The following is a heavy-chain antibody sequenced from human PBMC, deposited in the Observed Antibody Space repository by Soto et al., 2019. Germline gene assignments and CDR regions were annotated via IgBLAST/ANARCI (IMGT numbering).Heavy chain of an antibody. CDR1: GFTFSSYG. J-gene: IGHJ6*02. V-gene: IGHV3-30*18. CDR3: AKDQGGGNVEGHYYYGMDV. D-gene: IGHD2-15*01. CDR2: ISYDGTNK. Sequence: QVQLVESGGGVVQPGRSLRLSCAASGFTFSSYGMHWVRQAPGKGLEWVAVISYDGTNKYYADSVKGRFTISRDNSKNTLYLQMNSLRAEDTAVYYWAKDQGGGNVEGHYYYGMDVWGQGTTVTVSS.